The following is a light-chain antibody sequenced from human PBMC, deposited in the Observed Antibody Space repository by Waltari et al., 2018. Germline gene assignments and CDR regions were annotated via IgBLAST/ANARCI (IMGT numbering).Light chain of an antibody. Sequence: EIVLTQSPGTLSLSPGERATLSCRASQSISGSWLAWYQQKPGQAPRLLMYGASSRATAITDRFSGSGSGTDFTLTISRLEPEDFAVYYCQQYDASSVTFGGGTKVEIK. CDR2: GAS. J-gene: IGKJ4*01. CDR3: QQYDASSVT. V-gene: IGKV3-20*01. CDR1: QSISGSW.